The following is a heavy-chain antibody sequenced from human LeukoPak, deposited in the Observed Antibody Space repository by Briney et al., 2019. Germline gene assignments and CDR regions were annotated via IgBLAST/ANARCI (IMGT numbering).Heavy chain of an antibody. CDR2: ISNIGSI. V-gene: IGHV4-59*08. J-gene: IGHJ4*02. CDR3: AGHHPRNTVDF. CDR1: GGSISCYY. Sequence: SETLSVTCTVSGGSISCYYCRWIRPPPGKGLAWIAYISNIGSINYNPTLKSRVTISLDTSKNQFSLKLSSVTAADTAVYYCAGHHPRNTVDFWGQGTLVTVSS. D-gene: IGHD2-8*02.